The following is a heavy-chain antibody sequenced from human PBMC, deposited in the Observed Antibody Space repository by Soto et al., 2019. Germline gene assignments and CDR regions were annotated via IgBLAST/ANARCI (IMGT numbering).Heavy chain of an antibody. D-gene: IGHD5-12*01. CDR2: VYPSGNT. Sequence: SETLSLTCTVSGASVTNGFSWGWIRQSAGQGLEWLGTVYPSGNTYYNPSVRGRVSMSIDPSKNQFSLSLTSVTAADTARYFCVGYTASHNWFDPWGQGTLVTVSS. J-gene: IGHJ5*02. CDR3: VGYTASHNWFDP. V-gene: IGHV4-38-2*02. CDR1: GASVTNGFS.